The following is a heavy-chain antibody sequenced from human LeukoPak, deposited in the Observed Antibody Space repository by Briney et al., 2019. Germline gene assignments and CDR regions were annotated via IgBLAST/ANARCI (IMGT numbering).Heavy chain of an antibody. Sequence: ASVMVSCKASGYTFTSYGISWVRQAPGQGLEWMGWISAYNGNTNYAQKLQGRVTMTTDTSTSTAYMELRSLRSDDTAVYYCARLRITIFGVALIFDYWGQGTLVTVSS. CDR3: ARLRITIFGVALIFDY. V-gene: IGHV1-18*01. CDR2: ISAYNGNT. D-gene: IGHD3-3*01. CDR1: GYTFTSYG. J-gene: IGHJ4*02.